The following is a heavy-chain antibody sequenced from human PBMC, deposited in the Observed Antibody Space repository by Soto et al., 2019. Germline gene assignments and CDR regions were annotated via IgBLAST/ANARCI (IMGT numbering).Heavy chain of an antibody. CDR3: VHEYSSVNWIDP. Sequence: QITLKESGPTLVKPTQTLTLTCTFSGFSLTTSGVGVGWIRQSPGKALEWLALVYWNHDKRYNSSLKTRLTISKDTSTNQVVLTMADMDPVDTATYFCVHEYSSVNWIDPWGQGTLVTVSS. CDR1: GFSLTTSGVG. CDR2: VYWNHDK. D-gene: IGHD2-21*01. J-gene: IGHJ5*02. V-gene: IGHV2-5*01.